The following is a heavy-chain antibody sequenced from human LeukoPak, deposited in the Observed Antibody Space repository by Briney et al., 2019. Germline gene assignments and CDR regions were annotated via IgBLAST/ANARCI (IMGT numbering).Heavy chain of an antibody. CDR2: MWYDGSKE. V-gene: IGHV3-33*01. J-gene: IGHJ4*02. Sequence: PGGSLRLSCAASGFTLSSHGMHWVRHAPGKGLGWVAGMWYDGSKEDYADSVKGRFTISRDMSKNTLNLQMNSLRVEDTAMFYCARDLSFGSLDFRGQGTLVTVSS. D-gene: IGHD1-26*01. CDR1: GFTLSSHG. CDR3: ARDLSFGSLDF.